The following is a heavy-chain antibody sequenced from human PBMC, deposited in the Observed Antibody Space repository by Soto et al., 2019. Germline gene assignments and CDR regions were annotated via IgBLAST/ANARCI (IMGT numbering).Heavy chain of an antibody. CDR1: GYTFTNYY. CDR3: ARPTSSGSGWPHTFGY. CDR2: INPSGGST. V-gene: IGHV1-46*03. Sequence: ASVKVSCKASGYTFTNYYMHWVRQAPGQGLEWMGIINPSGGSTSYPQKFQGRVTMTIDTSTSTVYMELSSLRSEDTAVYYCARPTSSGSGWPHTFGYWGQGTLVTVSS. D-gene: IGHD6-19*01. J-gene: IGHJ4*02.